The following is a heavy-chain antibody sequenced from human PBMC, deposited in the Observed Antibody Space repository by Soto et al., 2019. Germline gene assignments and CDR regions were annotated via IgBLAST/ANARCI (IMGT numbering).Heavy chain of an antibody. CDR3: ARGRYCLTGRCLTNCFDS. Sequence: QVQLLESGPGLVKPSQTLSLTCSVSGDSISTVDYFWAWVRQPPGQALEYIGYIYKSATTYYNPSFESRVAISLDTSKSQFSLNVTSLTAADTAVYFCARGRYCLTGRCLTNCFDSWGQGTLVTVSS. D-gene: IGHD2-15*01. V-gene: IGHV4-30-4*01. J-gene: IGHJ5*01. CDR2: IYKSATT. CDR1: GDSISTVDYF.